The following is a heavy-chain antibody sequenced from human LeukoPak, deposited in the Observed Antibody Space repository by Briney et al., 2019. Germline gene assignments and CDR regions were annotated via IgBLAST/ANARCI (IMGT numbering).Heavy chain of an antibody. CDR3: ARSGMDAFDI. CDR1: GYSISSGYY. J-gene: IGHJ3*02. Sequence: SETLSLTCTVSGYSISSGYYWGWIRQPPGKGLEWIGSIYHSGSTYYNPSLKSRVTISVDTSKNQFSLKLSSVTAADTAAYYCARSGMDAFDIWGQGTMVTVSS. CDR2: IYHSGST. D-gene: IGHD3-10*01. V-gene: IGHV4-38-2*02.